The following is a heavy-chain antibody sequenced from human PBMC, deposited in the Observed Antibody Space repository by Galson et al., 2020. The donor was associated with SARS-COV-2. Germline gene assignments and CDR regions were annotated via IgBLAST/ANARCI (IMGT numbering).Heavy chain of an antibody. Sequence: SCAASGFTFSSYAMHWVRQAPGKGLEWVAVISYDGSNKYYADSVKGRFTISRDNSKNTLYLQMNSLRAEDTAVYYCASCHCSGGSCYFYYGMDVWGQGTTVTVSS. CDR2: ISYDGSNK. CDR3: ASCHCSGGSCYFYYGMDV. CDR1: GFTFSSYA. J-gene: IGHJ6*02. V-gene: IGHV3-30-3*01. D-gene: IGHD2-15*01.